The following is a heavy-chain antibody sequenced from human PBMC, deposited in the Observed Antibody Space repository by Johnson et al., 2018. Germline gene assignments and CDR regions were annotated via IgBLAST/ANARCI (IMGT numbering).Heavy chain of an antibody. J-gene: IGHJ1*01. CDR1: GYTFTSYD. V-gene: IGHV1-8*01. D-gene: IGHD3-22*01. CDR3: ARDAQLTYYYDSSGLNFQH. Sequence: QVQLVQAGDEVKKPGASVKVSCKASGYTFTSYDINWVRQATGQGLEWRGWMNPNSGNTGYAQKIQGRVTMTRDTSTSTVYMELSSLRSEDTAVYYCARDAQLTYYYDSSGLNFQHWGQGTLVTVSS. CDR2: MNPNSGNT.